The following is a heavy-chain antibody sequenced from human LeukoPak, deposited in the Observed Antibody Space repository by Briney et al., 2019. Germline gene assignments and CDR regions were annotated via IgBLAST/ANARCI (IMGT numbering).Heavy chain of an antibody. Sequence: GGSLRLSCAASGFTVSSNYMSWVRQAPGKGLEWVSVIYSGGSTYYADSVKGRFTISRDNSKNTLYLQMNSLRAEDTAVYYCARAPGYCSGGTCYGDYYYGMDVWGQGTTVTVSS. D-gene: IGHD2-15*01. CDR1: GFTVSSNY. J-gene: IGHJ6*02. CDR2: IYSGGST. CDR3: ARAPGYCSGGTCYGDYYYGMDV. V-gene: IGHV3-66*01.